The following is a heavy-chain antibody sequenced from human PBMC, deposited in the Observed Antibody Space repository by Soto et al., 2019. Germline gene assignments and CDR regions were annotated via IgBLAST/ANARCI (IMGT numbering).Heavy chain of an antibody. CDR1: GFTFSSYA. CDR2: ISYDGSNK. D-gene: IGHD3-10*01. Sequence: QVQLVESGGGVVQPGRSLRLSCAASGFTFSSYAMHWVRQAPGKGLEWVAVISYDGSNKYYADSVKGRFTISGDNSKNRRDLQMNSLRAEDTAVYYCARALYGSGKTGVDPWGQGTLVTVSS. J-gene: IGHJ5*02. V-gene: IGHV3-30-3*01. CDR3: ARALYGSGKTGVDP.